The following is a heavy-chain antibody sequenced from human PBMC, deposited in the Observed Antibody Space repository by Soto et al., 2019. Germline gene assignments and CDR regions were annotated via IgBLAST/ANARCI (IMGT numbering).Heavy chain of an antibody. CDR2: INHSGST. J-gene: IGHJ4*02. D-gene: IGHD6-19*01. V-gene: IGHV4-34*01. CDR1: GGSFSGYY. CDR3: GRGGAVAGTGVDY. Sequence: SETLSLTCAVYGGSFSGYYWSWIRQPPGKGLEWIGEINHSGSTNYNPSLKSRVTISVDTSKNQFSLKLSSVTAADTAVYYCGRGGAVAGTGVDYWGQGTLVTVAS.